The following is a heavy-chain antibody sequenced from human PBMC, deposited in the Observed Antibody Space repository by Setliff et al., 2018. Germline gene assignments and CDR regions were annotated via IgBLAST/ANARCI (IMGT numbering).Heavy chain of an antibody. D-gene: IGHD2-2*01. CDR1: GASLSSGTYY. CDR2: IYYTGIT. J-gene: IGHJ4*02. CDR3: AICRYQVPYNY. V-gene: IGHV4-39*01. Sequence: PSETLSLTCTVSGASLSSGTYYWGWIRQPPGKGLEWIGNIYYTGITYYNPSLKSRVTISVDTSKNQFSLRLSSVTAADTAVYYCAICRYQVPYNYWGQGSLVTVSS.